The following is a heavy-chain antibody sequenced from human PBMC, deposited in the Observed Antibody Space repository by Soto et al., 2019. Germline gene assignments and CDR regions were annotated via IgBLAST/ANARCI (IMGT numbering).Heavy chain of an antibody. D-gene: IGHD3-16*01. CDR3: VRESSRVEGDFDY. J-gene: IGHJ4*02. CDR1: GFIFSNYA. V-gene: IGHV3-33*01. CDR2: LWYDGSNK. Sequence: QVQLVESGGGVVQPGMSLRLSCAASGFIFSNYAMHWVRQAPGKGLEWVAGLWYDGSNKHHVDSVKGRFTISRDNSKNTLSLQMNSLSAEDTAVDYCVRESSRVEGDFDYWGQGILVTVSA.